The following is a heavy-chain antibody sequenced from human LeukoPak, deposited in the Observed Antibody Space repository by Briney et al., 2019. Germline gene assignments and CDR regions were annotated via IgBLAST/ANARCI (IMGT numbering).Heavy chain of an antibody. CDR2: TYYRSKWYN. CDR3: ARVMYYYGSGSPGYYYGMDV. D-gene: IGHD3-10*01. J-gene: IGHJ6*02. CDR1: GDSVSSNSAA. Sequence: SQTLSLTCAFSGDSVSSNSAAWNWIRQSPSRGLEWLGRTYYRSKWYNDYAVSVKSRITINPDTSKNQFSLQLNSVTPEDTAVYYCARVMYYYGSGSPGYYYGMDVWGQGTTVTVSS. V-gene: IGHV6-1*01.